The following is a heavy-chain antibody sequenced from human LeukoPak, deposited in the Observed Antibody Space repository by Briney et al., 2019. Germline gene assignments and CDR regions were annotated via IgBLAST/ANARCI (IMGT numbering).Heavy chain of an antibody. CDR2: IRPSTGDT. Sequence: GASVKVSCKASGYTFTGHGITWVRQAPGQGPEWMGWIRPSTGDTDYALNLQGRVTLTTDTSTSTAYMELRSLRSDDTAVYYCARVRDYLFDYWGQGTLVTVSS. CDR1: GYTFTGHG. D-gene: IGHD2/OR15-2a*01. J-gene: IGHJ4*02. V-gene: IGHV1-18*01. CDR3: ARVRDYLFDY.